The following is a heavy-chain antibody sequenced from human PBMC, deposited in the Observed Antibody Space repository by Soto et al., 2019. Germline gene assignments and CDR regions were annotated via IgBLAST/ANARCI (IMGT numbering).Heavy chain of an antibody. CDR3: ATRPCEVNYYGVFDY. V-gene: IGHV3-7*03. Sequence: PVVSLRLSCEASGVTSTTCWVTWVRQAPGKGLEWVANINKDGSEKFYVDSVKGRFTISRDNAKNSLFLQMNSLRAEDTAVYYCATRPCEVNYYGVFDYWGQGALVTVS. J-gene: IGHJ4*02. CDR2: INKDGSEK. D-gene: IGHD3-22*01. CDR1: GVTSTTCW.